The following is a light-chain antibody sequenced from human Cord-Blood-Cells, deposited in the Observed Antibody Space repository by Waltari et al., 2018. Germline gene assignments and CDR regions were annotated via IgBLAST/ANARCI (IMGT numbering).Light chain of an antibody. CDR3: NSRDSSGNHWV. V-gene: IGLV3-19*01. CDR2: GKN. Sequence: SSELTQDPAVSVALGQTVRITCQGDSLRSYYASWYQQKPGQPPVLVIYGKNNRPSGIPDRFSGCSSGNTASLTITGAQAEDEADYYCNSRDSSGNHWVFGGGTKLTVL. J-gene: IGLJ3*02. CDR1: SLRSYY.